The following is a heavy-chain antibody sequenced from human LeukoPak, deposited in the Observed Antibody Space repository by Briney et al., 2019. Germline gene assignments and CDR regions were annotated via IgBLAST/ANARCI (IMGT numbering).Heavy chain of an antibody. V-gene: IGHV4-38-2*01. CDR1: GYSISSGYY. D-gene: IGHD2-2*02. Sequence: SETLSLTCAVSGYSISSGYYWGWIRQPPGKGLEWIGSIYHSGSTYYNPSLKSRVTISVDTSKNRFSLKLSSVTAADTAVYYCARVRKLVVPAAIDYWGQGTLVTVSS. CDR2: IYHSGST. CDR3: ARVRKLVVPAAIDY. J-gene: IGHJ4*02.